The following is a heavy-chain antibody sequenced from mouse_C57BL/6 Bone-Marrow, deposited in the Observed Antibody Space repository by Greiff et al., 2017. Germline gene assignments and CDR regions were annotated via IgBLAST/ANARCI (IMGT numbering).Heavy chain of an antibody. Sequence: QVQLQQPGAELVKPGASVKLSCTASGYTFTSYWMHWVKQRPGQGLEWIGMIHPNSGSTNYNEKFKSKATLTVDKSSSTAYMQLSSLTSEDSAVSYCSRSGLRYPAWFAYWGQGTLVTVSA. D-gene: IGHD1-1*01. J-gene: IGHJ3*01. CDR2: IHPNSGST. CDR3: SRSGLRYPAWFAY. CDR1: GYTFTSYW. V-gene: IGHV1-64*01.